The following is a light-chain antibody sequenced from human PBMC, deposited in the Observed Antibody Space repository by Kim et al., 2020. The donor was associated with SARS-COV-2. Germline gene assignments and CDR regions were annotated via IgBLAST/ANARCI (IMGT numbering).Light chain of an antibody. CDR2: GAS. Sequence: GAKVPSTCQARQNIGTSLAWYQHKPGKAPTLLIFGASNLQSGAPSRFSGSGSGTEFPLSVHSLHPDDFATYYCQQYSTYCTFGQGTEVEIK. V-gene: IGKV1-5*01. CDR1: QNIGTS. CDR3: QQYSTYCT. J-gene: IGKJ1*01.